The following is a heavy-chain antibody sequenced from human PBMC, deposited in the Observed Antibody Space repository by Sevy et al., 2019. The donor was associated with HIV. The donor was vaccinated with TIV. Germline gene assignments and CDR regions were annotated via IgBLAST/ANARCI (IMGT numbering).Heavy chain of an antibody. CDR1: GFTFDDYA. CDR3: AKGNMRSGWYAPYYYYGMDV. V-gene: IGHV3-9*01. J-gene: IGHJ6*02. D-gene: IGHD6-19*01. Sequence: GGSLRLSCAASGFTFDDYAMHWVRQAPGKGLEWVSGISWNSGSIGYADSVKGRFTISRDNAKNSLYLQMNSLRAEDTALYYCAKGNMRSGWYAPYYYYGMDVWGQGTTVTVSS. CDR2: ISWNSGSI.